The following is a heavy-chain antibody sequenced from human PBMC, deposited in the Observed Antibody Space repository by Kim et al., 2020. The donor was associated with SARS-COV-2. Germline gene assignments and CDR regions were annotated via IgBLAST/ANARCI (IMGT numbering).Heavy chain of an antibody. D-gene: IGHD5-12*01. CDR2: IYPGDSDT. V-gene: IGHV5-51*01. J-gene: IGHJ5*02. Sequence: GESLKISCKGSGYSFSNYWIAWVRQMPGKALEWMGIIYPGDSDTRYSPSFQGQVTIPADKSTSTAYLQWSSLKASDTAMYFCARRACSGYDRNWFDPWGQGSLVTVSS. CDR3: ARRACSGYDRNWFDP. CDR1: GYSFSNYW.